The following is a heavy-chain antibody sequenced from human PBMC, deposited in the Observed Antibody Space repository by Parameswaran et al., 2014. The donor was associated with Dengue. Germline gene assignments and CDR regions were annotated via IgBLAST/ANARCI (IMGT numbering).Heavy chain of an antibody. J-gene: IGHJ6*02. CDR2: ISGSGGST. Sequence: VRQAPGKGLEWVSAISGSGGSTYYADSVKGRFTISRDNSKNTLYLQMNSLRAEDTAVYYCAKDRGGIFGVVIMVGMDVWGQGTTVTVSS. D-gene: IGHD3-3*01. CDR3: AKDRGGIFGVVIMVGMDV. V-gene: IGHV3-23*01.